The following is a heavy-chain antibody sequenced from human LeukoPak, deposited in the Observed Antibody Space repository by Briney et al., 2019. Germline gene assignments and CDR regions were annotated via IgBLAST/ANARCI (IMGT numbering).Heavy chain of an antibody. D-gene: IGHD5-18*01. V-gene: IGHV4-39*01. Sequence: SETLSLTCTVSGGSISSSSYYWGWIRQPPGKGLEWIGSIYYSGSTYYNPSHKSRVTISVDTSKNQFSLKLSSVTAADTAVYYCASFTVDTAMVAFDYWGQGTLVTVSS. CDR2: IYYSGST. J-gene: IGHJ4*02. CDR3: ASFTVDTAMVAFDY. CDR1: GGSISSSSYY.